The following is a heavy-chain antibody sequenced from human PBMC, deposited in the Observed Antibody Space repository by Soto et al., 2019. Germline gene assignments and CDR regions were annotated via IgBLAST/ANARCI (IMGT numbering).Heavy chain of an antibody. CDR2: INPSGGGA. Sequence: QVQLVQSGAEVKKPGASVTVSCKASGYTFTTYYIHWVRQSPGHGLEWMVIINPSGGGATYAQQFRGRPSVTTDTSTSTVNMELRSLRSDDTAVYFCARDPPTRRGTHGFDYWGQGTLVSVSP. V-gene: IGHV1-46*01. CDR3: ARDPPTRRGTHGFDY. J-gene: IGHJ4*02. CDR1: GYTFTTYY.